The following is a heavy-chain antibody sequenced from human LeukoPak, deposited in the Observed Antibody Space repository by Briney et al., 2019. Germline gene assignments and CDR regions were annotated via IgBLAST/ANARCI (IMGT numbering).Heavy chain of an antibody. J-gene: IGHJ3*02. CDR3: ARDLHNIVGATIRAFDI. Sequence: PGGSLRLSCAASGFTFSSYSMNWVRQAPGKGLEWVSSISSSSSYIYYADSVKGRFTISRDNAKNSLYLQMNSLRAEDTAVYYCARDLHNIVGATIRAFDIWGQGTMVTVSS. D-gene: IGHD1-26*01. CDR2: ISSSSSYI. CDR1: GFTFSSYS. V-gene: IGHV3-21*01.